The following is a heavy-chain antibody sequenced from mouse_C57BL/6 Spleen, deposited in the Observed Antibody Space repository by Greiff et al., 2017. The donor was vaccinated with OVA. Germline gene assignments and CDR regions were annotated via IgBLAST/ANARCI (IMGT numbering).Heavy chain of an antibody. CDR1: GYTFTSYW. J-gene: IGHJ1*03. V-gene: IGHV1-52*01. D-gene: IGHD2-5*01. CDR3: ASQGDYSNPYWYFDV. CDR2: IDPSDSET. Sequence: VQLQQPGAELVRPGSSVKLSCKASGYTFTSYWMHWVKQRPIQGLEWIGNIDPSDSETHYNQKFKDKATLTVDKSSSIAYMQLSSLTSEDSAVYYCASQGDYSNPYWYFDVWGTGTTVTVSS.